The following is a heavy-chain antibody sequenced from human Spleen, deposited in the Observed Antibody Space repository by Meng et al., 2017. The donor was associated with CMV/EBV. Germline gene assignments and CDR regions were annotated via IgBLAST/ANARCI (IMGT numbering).Heavy chain of an antibody. D-gene: IGHD3-22*01. CDR3: ARASTYYYDSSGYSYFDY. V-gene: IGHV3-23*01. CDR1: GFTFSGYA. Sequence: GESLKISCAASGFTFSGYAMSWVRQAPGKGLEWVSAISGSGGSTYYADSVKGRFTISRDNAKNSLYLQMNSLRAEDTAVYYCARASTYYYDSSGYSYFDYWGQGTLVTVSS. J-gene: IGHJ4*02. CDR2: ISGSGGST.